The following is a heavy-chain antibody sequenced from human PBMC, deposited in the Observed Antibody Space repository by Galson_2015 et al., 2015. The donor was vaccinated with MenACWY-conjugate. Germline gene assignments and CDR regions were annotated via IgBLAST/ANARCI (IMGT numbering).Heavy chain of an antibody. CDR3: ARDGGRFLEWLYIDY. V-gene: IGHV4-30-4*01. J-gene: IGHJ4*02. Sequence: YGGSTYYNPSLKSRVTISVDTSKNQFSLKLSSVTAADTAVYYCARDGGRFLEWLYIDYWGQGTLVTVSS. D-gene: IGHD3-3*01. CDR2: YGGST.